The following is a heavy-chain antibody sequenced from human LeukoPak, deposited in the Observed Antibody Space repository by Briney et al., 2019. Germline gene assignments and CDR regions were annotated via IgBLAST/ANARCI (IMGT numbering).Heavy chain of an antibody. V-gene: IGHV4-59*05. CDR1: GGSISSYY. Sequence: SETLSLTCTVSGGSISSYYWSWIRQPPGKGLEWIGSIYYSGSTYYNPSLKSRVTISVDTSKNQFSLKLSSVTAADTAVYYCARGSFWGQGTLVTVSS. J-gene: IGHJ4*02. CDR2: IYYSGST. D-gene: IGHD2-15*01. CDR3: ARGSF.